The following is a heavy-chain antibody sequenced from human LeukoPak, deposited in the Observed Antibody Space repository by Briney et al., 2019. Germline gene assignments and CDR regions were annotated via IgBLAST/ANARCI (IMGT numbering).Heavy chain of an antibody. CDR3: ARESNSGSYADY. J-gene: IGHJ4*02. V-gene: IGHV3-21*01. CDR2: ISSSSYI. D-gene: IGHD1-26*01. CDR1: GFTFSSYS. Sequence: GGSLRLSCAASGFTFSSYSMNWVRQAPGKGLEWVSSISSSSYIYYADSVKGRFTISRDNAKNSLYLQMNSLRAEDTAVYYCARESNSGSYADYWGQGTLVTVSS.